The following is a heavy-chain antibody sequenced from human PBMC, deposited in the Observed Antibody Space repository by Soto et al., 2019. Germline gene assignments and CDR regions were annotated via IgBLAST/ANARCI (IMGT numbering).Heavy chain of an antibody. Sequence: ASVKVSCKASGYTFTGYYMHWVRQAPGQGLEWMGWINPNSGGTNYAQKFQGWVTMTRDTSISTAYMELSRLRSDDTAVYYCARGRYDILTGTAPAPEYSMDVWGQGTTVTVSS. D-gene: IGHD3-9*01. J-gene: IGHJ6*02. CDR3: ARGRYDILTGTAPAPEYSMDV. V-gene: IGHV1-2*04. CDR2: INPNSGGT. CDR1: GYTFTGYY.